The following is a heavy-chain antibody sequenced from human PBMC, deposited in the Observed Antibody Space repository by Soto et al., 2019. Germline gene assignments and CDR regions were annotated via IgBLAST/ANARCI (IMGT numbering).Heavy chain of an antibody. Sequence: QVQLVESGGGVVQPGRSLRLSCAASGFTFSSYAMHWVRRAPGKGLEWMAVMSYDGSNKYYADSVKGRFTISRDNSKNTLYQQMSSLRPGDTALYCCARDGGAYWGQGTLVIVSS. CDR2: MSYDGSNK. CDR3: ARDGGAY. D-gene: IGHD3-16*01. V-gene: IGHV3-30-3*01. CDR1: GFTFSSYA. J-gene: IGHJ4*02.